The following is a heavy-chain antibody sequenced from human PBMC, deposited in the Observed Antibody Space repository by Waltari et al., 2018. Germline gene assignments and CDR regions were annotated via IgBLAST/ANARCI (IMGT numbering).Heavy chain of an antibody. CDR1: GGSISSSSYY. D-gene: IGHD4-17*01. CDR3: ARGPPGTTTLPYAFDI. Sequence: QLQLQESGPGLVKPSETLSLTCTVSGGSISSSSYYWGWIRQPPGKGLVWIGSSYYSGGTYYNPSLKNRVSISVDTSKNQFSLKLSAVTAADTAVYYCARGPPGTTTLPYAFDIWGQGTMVTVSS. V-gene: IGHV4-39*07. J-gene: IGHJ3*02. CDR2: SYYSGGT.